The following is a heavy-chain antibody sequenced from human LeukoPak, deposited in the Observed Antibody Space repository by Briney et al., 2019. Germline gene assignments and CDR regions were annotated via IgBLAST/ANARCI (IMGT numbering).Heavy chain of an antibody. D-gene: IGHD1-26*01. CDR3: AREIGGATSFDY. Sequence: SVKVSCKASGGTFSSYAISWVRQAPGQGLEWMGGIIPIFGTANYAQKFQGRVTITTDESTSTAYMELSSLRSEDTAVYYCAREIGGATSFDYWGQGALVTVSS. J-gene: IGHJ4*02. CDR2: IIPIFGTA. V-gene: IGHV1-69*05. CDR1: GGTFSSYA.